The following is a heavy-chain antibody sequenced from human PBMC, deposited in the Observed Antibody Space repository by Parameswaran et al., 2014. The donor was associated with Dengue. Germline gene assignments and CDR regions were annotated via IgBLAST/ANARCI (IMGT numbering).Heavy chain of an antibody. J-gene: IGHJ4*02. CDR3: AIGPGYSNGNFDY. V-gene: IGHV5-51*01. D-gene: IGHD3-22*01. Sequence: WIRQPPGKAWSGMGIIYPGDSDTRYSPSFQGQVTISADKSISTAYLQWSSLKASDTAMYYCAIGPGYSNGNFDYWGQGTLVTVSS. CDR2: IYPGDSDT.